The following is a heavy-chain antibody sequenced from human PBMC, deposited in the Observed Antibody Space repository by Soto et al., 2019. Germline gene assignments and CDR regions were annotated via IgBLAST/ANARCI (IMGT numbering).Heavy chain of an antibody. CDR2: IYYSGST. Sequence: QVQLQESGPGLVKPSETLSLTCTVSGGSVSSGSYYWSWIRQPPGKGLEWIGYIYYSGSTNYYPSSQSRVTISVDTSKNQFSLKLSSVNAADTAVYYCARESPYCGGDCYDIYWGQGTLVTVSS. D-gene: IGHD2-21*02. J-gene: IGHJ4*02. CDR1: GGSVSSGSYY. V-gene: IGHV4-61*01. CDR3: ARESPYCGGDCYDIY.